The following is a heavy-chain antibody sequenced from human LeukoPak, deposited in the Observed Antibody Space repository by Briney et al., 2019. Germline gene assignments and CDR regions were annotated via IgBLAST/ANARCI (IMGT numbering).Heavy chain of an antibody. J-gene: IGHJ4*02. Sequence: GASLRLSCAASGFTFSSYAMNWVRQAPGKGLEWVSAISGSGGSTYYADSVKGRFTISRDNSKNTLYLQMNSLRAEDTAVHYCAKVSCDYVWGSYRCPFDYWGQGTLVTVSS. CDR3: AKVSCDYVWGSYRCPFDY. D-gene: IGHD3-16*02. CDR2: ISGSGGST. CDR1: GFTFSSYA. V-gene: IGHV3-23*01.